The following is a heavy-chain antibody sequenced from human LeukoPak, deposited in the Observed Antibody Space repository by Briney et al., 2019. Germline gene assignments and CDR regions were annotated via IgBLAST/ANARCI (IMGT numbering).Heavy chain of an antibody. V-gene: IGHV4-39*01. CDR1: GGSISSSSYY. CDR3: ARLGYCSSTSCYMPN. J-gene: IGHJ4*02. Sequence: SETLSLTCTVSGGSISSSSYYWGWIRQPPGKGLEWIGSIYYSGSTYYNPSLKSRVTISIDTSKNQFSLKLRFVTAADTAVYHCARLGYCSSTSCYMPNWGQGTLVTVSS. D-gene: IGHD2-2*02. CDR2: IYYSGST.